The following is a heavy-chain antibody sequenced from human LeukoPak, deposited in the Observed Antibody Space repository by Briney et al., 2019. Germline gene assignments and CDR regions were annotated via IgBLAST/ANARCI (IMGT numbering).Heavy chain of an antibody. D-gene: IGHD1-26*01. Sequence: GGSLRLSCAAYGFTFSSYSMNWVRQAPGKGLEWVSFISTSSSYIYYADSVKGRFNISRHNSKNTLYLQMNSLRSEDTAVYYCAAGVLDSGSSDFDYWGQGTLVTVSS. CDR3: AAGVLDSGSSDFDY. CDR1: GFTFSSYS. V-gene: IGHV3-21*04. J-gene: IGHJ4*02. CDR2: ISTSSSYI.